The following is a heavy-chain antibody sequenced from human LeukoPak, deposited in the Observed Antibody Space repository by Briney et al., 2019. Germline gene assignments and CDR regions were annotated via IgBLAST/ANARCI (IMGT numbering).Heavy chain of an antibody. D-gene: IGHD3-10*01. Sequence: GGSLRLSCAASGFTFSNAWMSWVRQAPGKGLEWVGRIKSKTDGGTTDYAAPVKGRFTISRDDSKNTLYLQMNSLRADDTAVYYCARDGYYGSGRPFDYWGQGALVSVSS. CDR2: IKSKTDGGTT. J-gene: IGHJ4*02. V-gene: IGHV3-15*01. CDR3: ARDGYYGSGRPFDY. CDR1: GFTFSNAW.